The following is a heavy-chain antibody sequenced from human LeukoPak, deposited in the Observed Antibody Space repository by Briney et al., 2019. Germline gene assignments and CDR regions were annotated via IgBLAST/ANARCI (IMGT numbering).Heavy chain of an antibody. CDR2: ISGSGGST. Sequence: GGSLRLSCAASGFTFSSYAMSWVRQAPGKGLECVSAISGSGGSTYYADSVKGRFTISRDNSKNTLYLQMNSLRAEDTAVYYCAKYRGSSSWFPNYYFDYWGQGTLVTVSS. CDR3: AKYRGSSSWFPNYYFDY. D-gene: IGHD1-26*01. CDR1: GFTFSSYA. J-gene: IGHJ4*02. V-gene: IGHV3-23*01.